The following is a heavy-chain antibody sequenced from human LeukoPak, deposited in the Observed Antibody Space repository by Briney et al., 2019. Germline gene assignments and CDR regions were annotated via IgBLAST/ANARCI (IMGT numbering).Heavy chain of an antibody. Sequence: SETLSLTCTVSGGSISSSSYYWGWIRQPPGKGLEWIGSIYYSRSTYYNPSLKSRVTISVDTSKNQFSLKLSSVTAADTAVYYCNALMIVVAIVTDYWGQGTLVTVSS. CDR1: GGSISSSSYY. CDR2: IYYSRST. CDR3: NALMIVVAIVTDY. V-gene: IGHV4-39*01. J-gene: IGHJ4*02. D-gene: IGHD3-22*01.